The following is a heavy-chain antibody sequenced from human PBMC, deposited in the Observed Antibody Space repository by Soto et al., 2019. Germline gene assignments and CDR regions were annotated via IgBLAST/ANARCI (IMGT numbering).Heavy chain of an antibody. CDR2: TYFRSKWYN. V-gene: IGHV6-1*01. CDR1: GDSVSSNTAS. D-gene: IGHD2-2*01. J-gene: IGHJ4*02. CDR3: ARVILALMSGIYCSSTSCQIFDY. Sequence: PSQTLSLTCAISGDSVSSNTASWNWIRQSPSRGLEWLGRTYFRSKWYNDYAVSVKSRIIINPDTSNNQFSLQLSSVTAADTAVYYCARVILALMSGIYCSSTSCQIFDYWGQGTLVTVSS.